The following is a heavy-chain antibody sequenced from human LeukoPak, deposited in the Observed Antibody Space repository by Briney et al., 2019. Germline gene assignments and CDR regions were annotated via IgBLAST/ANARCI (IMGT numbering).Heavy chain of an antibody. CDR3: ARFRVYSYGYVCWFDP. J-gene: IGHJ5*02. CDR2: IYITGST. CDR1: GGSITSYY. V-gene: IGHV4-4*07. D-gene: IGHD5-18*01. Sequence: PSETLSLTCTVSGGSITSYYWSWIRQSAGKGLEWIGRIYITGSTTYNPSLKSRVTMSLDTSKNQFSLKLSSVTAADTAVYYCARFRVYSYGYVCWFDPWGQGTLVTVSS.